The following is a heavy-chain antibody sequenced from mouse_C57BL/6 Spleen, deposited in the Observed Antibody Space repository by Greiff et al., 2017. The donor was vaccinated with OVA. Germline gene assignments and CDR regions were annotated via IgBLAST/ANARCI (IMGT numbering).Heavy chain of an antibody. V-gene: IGHV1-69*01. CDR2: IDPSDSYT. CDR1: GYTFTSYW. D-gene: IGHD3-2*02. CDR3: ARCGTAQATFDY. Sequence: QVQLQQPGAELVMPGASVKLSCKASGYTFTSYWMHWVKQRPGQGLEWIGEIDPSDSYTNYNQKFKGKSTLTVDKSSSTAYMQLSSLTSEDSAVYYCARCGTAQATFDYWGQGTTLTVSS. J-gene: IGHJ2*01.